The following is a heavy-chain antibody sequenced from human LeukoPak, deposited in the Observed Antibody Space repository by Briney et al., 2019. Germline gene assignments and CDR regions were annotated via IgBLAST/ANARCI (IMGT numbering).Heavy chain of an antibody. Sequence: SSETLSLTCTVSGGSISSSSYYWSWIRQPPGKGLEWIGYIYYSGSTKYNPSLKSRVTISVDTSKNQFSLKLSSVTAADTAVYYCARGGTTVTPGLLWFDPWGQGTLVTVSS. CDR3: ARGGTTVTPGLLWFDP. V-gene: IGHV4-61*01. J-gene: IGHJ5*02. CDR2: IYYSGST. CDR1: GGSISSSSYY. D-gene: IGHD4-17*01.